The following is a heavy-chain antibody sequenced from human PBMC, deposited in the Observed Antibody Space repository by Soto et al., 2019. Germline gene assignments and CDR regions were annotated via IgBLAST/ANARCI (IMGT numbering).Heavy chain of an antibody. V-gene: IGHV5-51*01. CDR2: IKPGGSDL. D-gene: IGHD1-1*01. Sequence: ESLKISCKGTGDRLDGAWIGWVRQMPGKGLEWMGIIKPGGSDLRYSPSFRGQVTISADAAVNTAYLQWNSLKASDTAMYYCARQLNCTCDSGGKGTLVTV. CDR1: GDRLDGAW. J-gene: IGHJ4*02. CDR3: ARQLNCTCDS.